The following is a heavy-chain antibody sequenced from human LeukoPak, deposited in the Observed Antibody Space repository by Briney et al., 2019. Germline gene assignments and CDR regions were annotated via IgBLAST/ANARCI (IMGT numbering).Heavy chain of an antibody. Sequence: GGSLRLSCAASGFTFSSYAMSWVRQAPGKGLEWVSAISGSGGSTYYADSVKGRFTISRDNSKNTLYLQMNSLRAGDTAVYYCAKGIAAAGYYFDYWGQGTLVTVSS. D-gene: IGHD6-13*01. CDR2: ISGSGGST. CDR1: GFTFSSYA. J-gene: IGHJ4*02. V-gene: IGHV3-23*01. CDR3: AKGIAAAGYYFDY.